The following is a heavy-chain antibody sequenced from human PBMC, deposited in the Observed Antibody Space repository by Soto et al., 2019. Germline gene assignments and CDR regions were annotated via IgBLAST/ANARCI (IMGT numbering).Heavy chain of an antibody. CDR3: ARTARLVDY. J-gene: IGHJ4*02. CDR2: MSPSGSGI. V-gene: IGHV3-11*01. CDR1: GFTFTDHY. Sequence: QVRLVESGGGLVKPGGSLRLSCVASGFTFTDHYMSWIRQAPGKGLEWIAYMSPSGSGISYADSAKGRFTISRDNARNTVYLQMTTRRAEETGVYYCARTARLVDYWGQGTLVTVSS.